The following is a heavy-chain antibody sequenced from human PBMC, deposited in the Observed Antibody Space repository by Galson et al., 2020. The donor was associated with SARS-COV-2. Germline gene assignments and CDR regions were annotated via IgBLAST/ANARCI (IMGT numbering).Heavy chain of an antibody. CDR1: GFTFSRSV. Sequence: TGGSLRLSCAASGFTFSRSVMHWVRQAPGKGLEWVAVISHDGSNKLYADSAKGRFTISRDNSKDTLYLQMNSLTVEDTAVFYCARGQEMTTVSRDYYYGMDVWGQGTTVSVSS. V-gene: IGHV3-30-3*01. D-gene: IGHD4-4*01. J-gene: IGHJ6*02. CDR3: ARGQEMTTVSRDYYYGMDV. CDR2: ISHDGSNK.